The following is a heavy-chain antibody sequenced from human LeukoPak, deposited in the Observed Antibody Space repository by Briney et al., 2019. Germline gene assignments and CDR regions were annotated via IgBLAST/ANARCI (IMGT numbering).Heavy chain of an antibody. CDR1: GYTFSTYT. Sequence: ASVKVSCKASGYTFSTYTMNWVRQAPGQGLEWMGWINTNTGNPTYAQGFTGRFVFSLDTSVSTAYLQISSLKADDTAVYYCARDAVTDDIVVVTAIKYGMDVWGQGTTVTVSS. CDR2: INTNTGNP. CDR3: ARDAVTDDIVVVTAIKYGMDV. J-gene: IGHJ6*02. V-gene: IGHV7-4-1*02. D-gene: IGHD2-21*02.